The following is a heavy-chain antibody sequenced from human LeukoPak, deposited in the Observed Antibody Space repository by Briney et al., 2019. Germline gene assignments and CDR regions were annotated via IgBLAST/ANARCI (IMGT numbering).Heavy chain of an antibody. CDR2: ISAYNGNT. Sequence: ASVKVSCKASGGTFSSYTISWVRQAPGQGLEWMGWISAYNGNTNYAQKLQGRVTMTTDTSTSTAYMELRSLRSDDTAVYYCARVGEMATISHWGQGTLVTVSS. CDR3: ARVGEMATISH. D-gene: IGHD5-24*01. V-gene: IGHV1-18*01. J-gene: IGHJ4*02. CDR1: GGTFSSYT.